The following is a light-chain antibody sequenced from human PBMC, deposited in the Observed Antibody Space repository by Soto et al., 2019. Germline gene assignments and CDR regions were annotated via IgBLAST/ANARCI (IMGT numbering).Light chain of an antibody. CDR2: GAS. V-gene: IGKV1-39*01. CDR1: QNIDNY. CDR3: QQTYNMPLT. J-gene: IGKJ5*01. Sequence: DIHMTRSPSSLSASVGDKVTITCQASQNIDNYLNWYQQKPGKAPKLLIYGASKLQGGVPVRFSGSGSGTDFTLTFSSLQPEDVAIYYCQQTYNMPLTFGQGTRLEIK.